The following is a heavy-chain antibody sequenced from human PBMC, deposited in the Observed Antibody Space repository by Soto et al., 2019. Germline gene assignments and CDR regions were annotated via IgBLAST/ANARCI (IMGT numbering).Heavy chain of an antibody. CDR1: GGSISSSSYY. V-gene: IGHV4-39*01. J-gene: IGHJ5*02. CDR2: IYYSGST. D-gene: IGHD3-9*01. CDR3: ARLDYDILTGYYGNWFDP. Sequence: PSEILSLTCTVSGGSISSSSYYWGWIRQPPGKGLEWIGSIYYSGSTYYNPSLKSRVTISVDTSKNQFSLKLSSVTAADTAVYYCARLDYDILTGYYGNWFDPWGQGTLVTVSS.